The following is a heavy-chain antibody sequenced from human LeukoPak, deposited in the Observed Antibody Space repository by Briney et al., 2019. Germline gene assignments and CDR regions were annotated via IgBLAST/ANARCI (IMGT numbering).Heavy chain of an antibody. CDR1: GGSFSGYY. V-gene: IGHV4-34*01. CDR3: ARAVSRYFDWLSSGQIDC. CDR2: INHSGST. D-gene: IGHD3-9*01. J-gene: IGHJ4*02. Sequence: SETLSLTCAVYGGSFSGYYWSWIRQPPGKGLEWIGEINHSGSTNYNPSLKSRVTISVDTSKNQFSLKLSSVTAADTAVYYCARAVSRYFDWLSSGQIDCWGQGTLVTVSS.